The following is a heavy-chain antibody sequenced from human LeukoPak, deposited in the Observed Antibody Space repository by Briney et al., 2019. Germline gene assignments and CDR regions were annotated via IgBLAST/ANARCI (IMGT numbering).Heavy chain of an antibody. Sequence: GGSLRLSCAASGFTFSSHAMGWVRQAPGKGLEWVSSIGGSGKNTFCADAVKGRFTISRDNSKDTLYLQMNSLRAEDTAVYYCAKDLETINPTMDWGQGTLVTVSS. J-gene: IGHJ4*02. CDR3: AKDLETINPTMD. CDR2: IGGSGKNT. D-gene: IGHD3-10*01. V-gene: IGHV3-23*01. CDR1: GFTFSSHA.